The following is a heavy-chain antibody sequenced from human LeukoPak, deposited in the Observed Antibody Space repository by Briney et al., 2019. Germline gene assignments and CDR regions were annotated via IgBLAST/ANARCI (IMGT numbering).Heavy chain of an antibody. CDR1: GYTFTGYY. J-gene: IGHJ3*02. Sequence: VASVKVSCKASGYTFTGYYMHWVRQAPGQGLEWMGWINPNSGGTNYAQKFQGRVTMTRNTSISTAYMELSSLRSEDTAVYYCARGGDMIVVGEDAFDIWGQGTMVTVSS. V-gene: IGHV1-2*02. CDR3: ARGGDMIVVGEDAFDI. CDR2: INPNSGGT. D-gene: IGHD3-22*01.